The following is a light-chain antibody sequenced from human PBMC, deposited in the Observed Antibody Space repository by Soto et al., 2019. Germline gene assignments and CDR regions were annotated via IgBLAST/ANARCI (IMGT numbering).Light chain of an antibody. CDR2: DVT. CDR3: CSYVGSYTSYV. J-gene: IGLJ1*01. Sequence: QSVLTQPRSVSGSPGQSVTISCTGTSSDVGGHNFVSWYQQHPGKAPKFMIYDVTKRPSGVPDRFSGSKSGNTASLTISGLQAEDEADYYCCSYVGSYTSYVFGTGTKLTVL. CDR1: SSDVGGHNF. V-gene: IGLV2-11*01.